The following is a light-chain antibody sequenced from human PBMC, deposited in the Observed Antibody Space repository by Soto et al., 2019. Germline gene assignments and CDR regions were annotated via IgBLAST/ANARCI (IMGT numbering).Light chain of an antibody. CDR1: SSNIGGDYE. V-gene: IGLV1-40*01. J-gene: IGLJ2*01. Sequence: QSVLTQPPSVSGAPGQRVTISCTGSSSNIGGDYEVHWYQQLPGTAPKLLIYNNGNRPSGVPDRFSGSKSGTSASLAITGLQAEDEADYYCQSYDTSLGGSVFGGGTKVTVL. CDR3: QSYDTSLGGSV. CDR2: NNG.